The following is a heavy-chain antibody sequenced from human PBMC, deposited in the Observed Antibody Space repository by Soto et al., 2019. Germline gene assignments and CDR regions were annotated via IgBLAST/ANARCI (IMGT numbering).Heavy chain of an antibody. V-gene: IGHV1-18*01. Sequence: ASVKVSCKSSGYTFTSYGISCVRQAPGQGLEWMGWISAYNGNTNYAQKLQGRVTMTTDTSTSTAYMELRSLRSDDTAVYYCARAHSSGWYPNWFDPWGQGTLVTVSS. J-gene: IGHJ5*02. CDR3: ARAHSSGWYPNWFDP. CDR2: ISAYNGNT. D-gene: IGHD6-19*01. CDR1: GYTFTSYG.